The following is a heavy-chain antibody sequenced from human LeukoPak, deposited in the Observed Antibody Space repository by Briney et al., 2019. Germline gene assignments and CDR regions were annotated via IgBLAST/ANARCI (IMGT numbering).Heavy chain of an antibody. Sequence: GRSLRLSCSASGSTFSSYGMHWVRQAPGKGLEWVAVISYDGSNKYYADSVKGRFTISRDISKNTLYLQMNSLRGEDTAVYYCAKEQAYSSSWYYFDYWGQGTLVTVSS. CDR3: AKEQAYSSSWYYFDY. J-gene: IGHJ4*02. V-gene: IGHV3-30*18. CDR1: GSTFSSYG. CDR2: ISYDGSNK. D-gene: IGHD6-13*01.